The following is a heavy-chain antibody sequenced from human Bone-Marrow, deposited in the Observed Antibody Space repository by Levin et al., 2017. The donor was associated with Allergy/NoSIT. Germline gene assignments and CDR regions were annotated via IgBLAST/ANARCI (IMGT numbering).Heavy chain of an antibody. CDR1: GFSFSAYA. Sequence: GSLRLSCAASGFSFSAYAMHWVRQAPGKGPEWLAVIIYDGTKQNYVDSVKGRFTISRDNSRNTLYLQMNSLRLEDTARYYCTRDMSLWGQGTLVTVSP. CDR3: TRDMSL. CDR2: IIYDGTKQ. D-gene: IGHD3-10*02. J-gene: IGHJ4*02. V-gene: IGHV3-30*04.